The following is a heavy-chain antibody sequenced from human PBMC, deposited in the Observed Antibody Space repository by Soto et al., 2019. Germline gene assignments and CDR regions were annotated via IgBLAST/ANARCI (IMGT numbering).Heavy chain of an antibody. CDR1: GYSFTSYW. V-gene: IGHV5-10-1*01. CDR3: ARLDIVVVPADVYYYYYGMDV. Sequence: GESLKISCKGSGYSFTSYWISWVRQMPGKGLEWMGRIDPSDSYTNYSPSFQGHVTISADKSISTAYLQWSSLKASDTAMYYCARLDIVVVPADVYYYYYGMDVWGQGTTVTVSS. CDR2: IDPSDSYT. D-gene: IGHD2-2*01. J-gene: IGHJ6*02.